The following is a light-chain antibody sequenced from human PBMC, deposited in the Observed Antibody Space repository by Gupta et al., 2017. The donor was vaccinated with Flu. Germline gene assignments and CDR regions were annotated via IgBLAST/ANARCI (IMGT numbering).Light chain of an antibody. CDR1: QTVNSF. V-gene: IGKV3-11*01. Sequence: IVFTQSPATLSLSPGERATLSCRASQTVNSFLAWYQQKPGQAPRLLIYDASNRVTGIPSRFSGSGSGTDFTLTISSLEPEDFAVYYCQQRSNWPLTFGGGTKVEIK. J-gene: IGKJ4*01. CDR3: QQRSNWPLT. CDR2: DAS.